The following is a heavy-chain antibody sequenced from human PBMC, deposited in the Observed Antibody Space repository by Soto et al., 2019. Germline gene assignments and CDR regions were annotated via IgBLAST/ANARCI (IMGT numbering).Heavy chain of an antibody. CDR2: LNQDGSDT. CDR3: VRGTNDWPGMDV. J-gene: IGHJ6*02. Sequence: DVQLVESGGGSVQPGGSLRLSCAVSGFTFSHYWMHWVRQAPGKGLACVSRLNQDGSDTNYADSVKGRFTVSRDNAKNTLYLQMNNLRVEDTGLYSCVRGTNDWPGMDVWGQGTTVTVS. V-gene: IGHV3-74*01. D-gene: IGHD3-9*01. CDR1: GFTFSHYW.